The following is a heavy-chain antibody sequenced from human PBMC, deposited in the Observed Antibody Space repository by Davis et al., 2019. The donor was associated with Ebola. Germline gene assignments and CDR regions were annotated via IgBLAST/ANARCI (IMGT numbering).Heavy chain of an antibody. Sequence: GSLRLSCTVSGGSLSSSSYYWGWIRQPPGKGLEWIGSIYYSGSTWYNPSLKSRVTISVDTSKNQFSLKLSSVTAADTAVYYCARERAYSSSWYWFDPWGQGTLVTVSS. D-gene: IGHD6-13*01. CDR2: IYYSGST. CDR1: GGSLSSSSYY. CDR3: ARERAYSSSWYWFDP. V-gene: IGHV4-39*07. J-gene: IGHJ5*02.